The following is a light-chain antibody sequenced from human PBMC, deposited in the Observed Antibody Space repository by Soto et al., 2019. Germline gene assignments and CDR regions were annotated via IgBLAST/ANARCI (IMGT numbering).Light chain of an antibody. J-gene: IGLJ3*02. CDR2: QVY. Sequence: QSALTQPASVSGSLGQWITISCTGTSSDVGGYNYVSWYQHHPGKAPKLIIYQVYSRPSGVSNRFSGSKFGNTASLTISGPQAEDGADYYCSSYTRTTTFVVFGGGTQLTVL. CDR1: SSDVGGYNY. CDR3: SSYTRTTTFVV. V-gene: IGLV2-14*01.